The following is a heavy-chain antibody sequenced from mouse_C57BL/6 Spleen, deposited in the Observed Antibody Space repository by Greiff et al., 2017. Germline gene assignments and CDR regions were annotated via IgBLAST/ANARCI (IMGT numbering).Heavy chain of an antibody. CDR3: ARCPLRQLRPPAYYAMDY. CDR1: GYSFTDYN. D-gene: IGHD3-2*02. J-gene: IGHJ4*01. CDR2: INPNYGTT. Sequence: VQLKQSGPELVKPGASVKISCKASGYSFTDYNMNWVKQSNGKSLEWIGVINPNYGTTSYNQKFKGKATLTVDQSSSTAYMQLNSLTSEDSAVYYCARCPLRQLRPPAYYAMDYWGQGTSVTVSS. V-gene: IGHV1-39*01.